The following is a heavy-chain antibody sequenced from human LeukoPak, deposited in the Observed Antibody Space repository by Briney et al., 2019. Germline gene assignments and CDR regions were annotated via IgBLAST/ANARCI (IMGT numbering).Heavy chain of an antibody. J-gene: IGHJ5*02. V-gene: IGHV4-39*07. CDR1: GGSISSSSYY. Sequence: SETLSLTCTVSGGSISSSSYYWGWIRQPPGKGLEWIGSIYHSGSTYYNPSLKSRVTISVDTSKNQFSLKLSSVTAADTAVYYCARDHSSGLFEPWGQGTLVTVSS. CDR3: ARDHSSGLFEP. CDR2: IYHSGST. D-gene: IGHD6-19*01.